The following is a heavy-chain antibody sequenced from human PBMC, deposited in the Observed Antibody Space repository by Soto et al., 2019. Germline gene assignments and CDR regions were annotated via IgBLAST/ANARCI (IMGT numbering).Heavy chain of an antibody. CDR2: ISGSGGST. D-gene: IGHD3-9*01. CDR1: GFTFSNYA. V-gene: IGHV3-23*01. J-gene: IGHJ6*02. Sequence: VQLLESGGDLVQPGGSLRLSCEASGFTFSNYAMSWVRRAPGKGLGWVSVISGSGGSTNYADSGKGRFTISRDNFMETLYLQMNSLRSEYMGVYYCARVFFYDILSSKGYNMDFWGQGTGVIVS. CDR3: ARVFFYDILSSKGYNMDF.